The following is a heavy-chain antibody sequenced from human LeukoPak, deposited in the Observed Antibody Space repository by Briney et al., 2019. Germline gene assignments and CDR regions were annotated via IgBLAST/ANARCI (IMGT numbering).Heavy chain of an antibody. CDR3: ASGPPFLRYFEY. Sequence: GGSLRLSCAASGFTFSTYVMNWFRQAPGKGLEWVSTISVGAEYIFYADSVKGRFTISRDDSNNALYLQMHSLRAEDTALYYCASGPPFLRYFEYWGQGTLVTVSS. V-gene: IGHV3-23*01. CDR1: GFTFSTYV. D-gene: IGHD3-3*01. CDR2: ISVGAEYI. J-gene: IGHJ4*02.